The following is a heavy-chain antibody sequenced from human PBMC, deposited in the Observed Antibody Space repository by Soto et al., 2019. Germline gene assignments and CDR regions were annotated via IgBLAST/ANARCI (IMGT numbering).Heavy chain of an antibody. CDR2: IYHTGST. V-gene: IGHV4-30-4*01. D-gene: IGHD2-15*01. Sequence: QVQLQESGPGLVKPSQTLSLTCTVSGGSISGGDFYWSWIRQPPGKGLEWIGYIYHTGSTYYNPSLENRGTISIDTSQTQFSLTLSTVGAADTAVYYCARDWASGEGPALGYWGQGTLVTVSS. CDR1: GGSISGGDFY. J-gene: IGHJ1*01. CDR3: ARDWASGEGPALGY.